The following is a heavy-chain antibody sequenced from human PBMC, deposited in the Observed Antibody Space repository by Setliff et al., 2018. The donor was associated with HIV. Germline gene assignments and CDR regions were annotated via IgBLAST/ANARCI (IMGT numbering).Heavy chain of an antibody. V-gene: IGHV3-21*01. CDR1: GFSFASHS. CDR3: AIGGFDY. Sequence: PGGSLRLSCAASGFSFASHSMNWVRQAPGKGPEWVSSITTGSSFKYHADSLKGRFTISRDDAENSLYLQMNSLGPEDTAVYYCAIGGFDYWGQGTLVTVSS. J-gene: IGHJ4*02. CDR2: ITTGSSFK. D-gene: IGHD2-15*01.